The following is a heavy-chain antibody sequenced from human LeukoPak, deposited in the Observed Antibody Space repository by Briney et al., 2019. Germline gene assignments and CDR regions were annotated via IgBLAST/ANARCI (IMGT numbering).Heavy chain of an antibody. Sequence: GGSLRLSCAASGFTFSSYAMTWVRQAPGKGLEWVSTISVSGGSTYYADSVQGRFTISRDNSKNTLYLQMNSLRAEDTAVYYCARSRSSSGAFYVYWGQGTLVTVSS. V-gene: IGHV3-23*01. J-gene: IGHJ4*02. CDR1: GFTFSSYA. CDR3: ARSRSSSGAFYVY. CDR2: ISVSGGST. D-gene: IGHD6-25*01.